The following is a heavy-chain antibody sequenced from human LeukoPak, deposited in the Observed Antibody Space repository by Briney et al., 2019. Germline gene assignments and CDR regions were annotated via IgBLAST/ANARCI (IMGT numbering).Heavy chain of an antibody. Sequence: GGSLRLSCAASGFTFSNFSINWVRRAPGKGLEWVSSISSSSSYISYADSVKGRFTISRDNAKNSLDLQMNSLRAEDTAVYYCAIDRYSSGWYTFDYWGQGTLVTVSS. V-gene: IGHV3-21*01. D-gene: IGHD6-19*01. CDR2: ISSSSSYI. CDR3: AIDRYSSGWYTFDY. CDR1: GFTFSNFS. J-gene: IGHJ4*02.